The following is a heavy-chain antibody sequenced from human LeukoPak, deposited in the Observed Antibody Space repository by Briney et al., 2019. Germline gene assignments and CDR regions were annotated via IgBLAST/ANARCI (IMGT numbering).Heavy chain of an antibody. CDR1: GGTFSSYA. V-gene: IGHV1-69*13. J-gene: IGHJ4*02. Sequence: SVKVSCKASGGTFSSYAISWVRQAPGQGLEWMGGIIPIFGTANYAQKFQGRVTITADESTSTAYRELSSLRSEDTAVYYCARGRVGATTRYFDYWGQGTLVTVSS. CDR3: ARGRVGATTRYFDY. CDR2: IIPIFGTA. D-gene: IGHD1-26*01.